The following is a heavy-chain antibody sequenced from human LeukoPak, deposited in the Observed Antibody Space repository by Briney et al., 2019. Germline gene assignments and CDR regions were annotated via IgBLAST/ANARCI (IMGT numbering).Heavy chain of an antibody. CDR1: GYSFTSYW. D-gene: IGHD3-3*01. J-gene: IGHJ4*02. CDR2: IYPGDSDT. CDR3: AKQGDFWSGYEKAFDC. Sequence: PGESLKISCKGSGYSFTSYWIGWVRQMPGKGLEWMAIIYPGDSDTRYSPSFQGQVTISADKSISTTYLQWSSLKASDTAIYYCAKQGDFWSGYEKAFDCWGQGTLVTVSS. V-gene: IGHV5-51*01.